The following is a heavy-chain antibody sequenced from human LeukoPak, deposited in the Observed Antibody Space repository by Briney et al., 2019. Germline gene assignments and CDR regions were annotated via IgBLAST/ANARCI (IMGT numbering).Heavy chain of an antibody. D-gene: IGHD6-13*01. V-gene: IGHV1-8*01. CDR1: GYTFTSYD. CDR2: MNPNSGNT. CDR3: AKDLAAAGYNWFDP. J-gene: IGHJ5*02. Sequence: ASVKVSCKASGYTFTSYDINWVRQATGQGLEWMGWMNPNSGNTGYAQKFQGRVTMTRNTSISTAYMELSSLRSEDTAVYYCAKDLAAAGYNWFDPWGQGTLVTVSS.